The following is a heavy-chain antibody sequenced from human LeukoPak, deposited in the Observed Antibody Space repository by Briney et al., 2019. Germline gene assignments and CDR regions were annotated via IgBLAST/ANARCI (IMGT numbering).Heavy chain of an antibody. CDR2: ISAYNGNT. CDR1: GCTFTSYG. D-gene: IGHD3-10*01. J-gene: IGHJ6*04. Sequence: ASVKVSCKASGCTFTSYGISWVRQAPGQGLEWMGWISAYNGNTNYAQKLQGRVTMTTDTSTSTAYMELRSLRSDDTAVYYCARTSGGSGSYHGYYYYGMDVWGKGTTVTVSS. V-gene: IGHV1-18*04. CDR3: ARTSGGSGSYHGYYYYGMDV.